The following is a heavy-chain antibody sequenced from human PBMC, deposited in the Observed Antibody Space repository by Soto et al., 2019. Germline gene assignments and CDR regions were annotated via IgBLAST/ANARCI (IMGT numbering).Heavy chain of an antibody. Sequence: ASVKVSCKASGYTFTSYGISWVRQAPGQGLEWMGWISAYNGNTNYAQKLQGRVTMTTDTSTSTAYMELRSLRSDDTAVYYCARGHSNYPGYYYYYMDVWGKGTTVTVSS. J-gene: IGHJ6*03. V-gene: IGHV1-18*01. CDR2: ISAYNGNT. CDR3: ARGHSNYPGYYYYYMDV. D-gene: IGHD4-4*01. CDR1: GYTFTSYG.